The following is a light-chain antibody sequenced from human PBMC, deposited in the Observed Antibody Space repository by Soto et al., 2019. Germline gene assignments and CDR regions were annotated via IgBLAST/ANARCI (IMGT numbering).Light chain of an antibody. V-gene: IGLV1-47*02. CDR1: SSSIGTNF. J-gene: IGLJ1*01. CDR3: AAWDDNLSTYV. Sequence: VLTQPPSASGTPGQRVSISCSGYSSSIGTNFVYWYQQLPGTAPKVLIHSNNQRPSGVPDRFSGSKSGTSASLAISGLRSEDEADYYCAAWDDNLSTYVFGSGTKVTVL. CDR2: SNN.